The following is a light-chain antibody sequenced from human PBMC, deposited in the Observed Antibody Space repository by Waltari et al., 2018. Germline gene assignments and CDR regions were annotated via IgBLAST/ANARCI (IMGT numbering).Light chain of an antibody. CDR2: SSN. CDR3: AVWDDSLNGWV. CDR1: SSNIGSNT. V-gene: IGLV1-44*01. Sequence: QSVLTQPPSASGTPGQRVTIPCSGSSSNIGSNTVNWYQQLPGTAPKLLINSSNRRPSGVPDRFSGSKSGTSASLAISGLQSEDEADYYCAVWDDSLNGWVFGGGTKLTVL. J-gene: IGLJ3*02.